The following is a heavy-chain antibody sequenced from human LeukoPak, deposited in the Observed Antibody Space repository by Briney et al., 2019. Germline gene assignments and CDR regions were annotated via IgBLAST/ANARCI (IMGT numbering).Heavy chain of an antibody. CDR2: IYSSGST. D-gene: IGHD1-7*01. J-gene: IGHJ3*02. CDR3: ARVQLRDVSGAFDM. V-gene: IGHV4-4*07. CDR1: GGFISNHY. Sequence: PSETLSLTCTVSGGFISNHYWGWIRQSAGKGLEWIGRIYSSGSTTYNPSLKSRISMSVDTSKNQFSLNLRSVTSADTAVYYCARVQLRDVSGAFDMWGQGTMVTVSS.